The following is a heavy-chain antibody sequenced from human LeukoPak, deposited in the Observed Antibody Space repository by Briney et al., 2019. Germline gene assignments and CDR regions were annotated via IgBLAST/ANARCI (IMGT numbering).Heavy chain of an antibody. J-gene: IGHJ4*02. CDR3: ARDRAYYYDSSGYYGY. D-gene: IGHD3-22*01. CDR1: GFTVSSNY. V-gene: IGHV3-53*01. Sequence: PGGSLRLSCAASGFTVSSNYMSWVRQAPGKGLEWVSVIYSGGSTYYADSVKGRFTISRDNSKNTLYLQMNSLRAEDTAVYYCARDRAYYYDSSGYYGYWGQGTLVTVSS. CDR2: IYSGGST.